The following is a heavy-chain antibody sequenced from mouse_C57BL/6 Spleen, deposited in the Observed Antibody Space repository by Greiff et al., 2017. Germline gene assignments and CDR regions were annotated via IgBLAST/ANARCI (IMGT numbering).Heavy chain of an antibody. CDR3: ARWTDLLGAMDY. Sequence: QVQLQQPGAELVKPGASVKLSCKASGYTFTSYWMHWVKQRPGQGLEWIGMIHPISGSTNYNEKFKSKATLTVDNSSSTAYMQLSSLTSEDSAVYYCARWTDLLGAMDYWGQGTSVTVSS. D-gene: IGHD2-1*01. CDR2: IHPISGST. J-gene: IGHJ4*01. V-gene: IGHV1-64*01. CDR1: GYTFTSYW.